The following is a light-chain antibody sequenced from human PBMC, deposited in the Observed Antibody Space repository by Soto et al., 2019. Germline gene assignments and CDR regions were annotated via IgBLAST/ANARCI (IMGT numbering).Light chain of an antibody. CDR3: QQFSSYPLT. Sequence: EFVLTQSPGTLSLSPGERATLCCRASQTVRNNYLAWYQQKPGQAPRLLIYDASSRATGIPDRFSGGGSGTDFTLTISRLEPEDFAVYYCQQFSSYPLTFGQGTKVDIK. V-gene: IGKV3-20*01. J-gene: IGKJ4*01. CDR1: QTVRNNY. CDR2: DAS.